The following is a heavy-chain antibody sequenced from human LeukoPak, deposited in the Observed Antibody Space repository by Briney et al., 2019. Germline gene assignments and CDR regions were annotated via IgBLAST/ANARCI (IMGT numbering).Heavy chain of an antibody. CDR3: ARDGYGDYAFDY. J-gene: IGHJ4*02. D-gene: IGHD4-17*01. CDR1: GGTFGSYA. CDR2: IIPIFGTA. Sequence: SVKVSCKASGGTFGSYAISWVRQAPGQGLEWMGGIIPIFGTANYAQKFQGRVTITADESTSTAYMELSSLRSEDTAVYYCARDGYGDYAFDYWGQGTLVTVSS. V-gene: IGHV1-69*13.